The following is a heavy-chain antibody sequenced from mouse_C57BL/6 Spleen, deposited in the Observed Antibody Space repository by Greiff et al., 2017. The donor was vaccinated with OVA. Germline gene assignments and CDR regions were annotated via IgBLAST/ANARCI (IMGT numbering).Heavy chain of an antibody. Sequence: EVQLQESGGGLVQPGGSMKLSCVASGFTFSNYWMNWVRQSPEKGLEWVAQIRLKSDNYATHYAESVKGRFTISRDDSKSSVYLQMNNLRAEDTGIYYCSSYYYGRDYWGQGTTLTVSS. V-gene: IGHV6-3*01. CDR2: IRLKSDNYAT. CDR3: SSYYYGRDY. J-gene: IGHJ2*01. D-gene: IGHD1-1*01. CDR1: GFTFSNYW.